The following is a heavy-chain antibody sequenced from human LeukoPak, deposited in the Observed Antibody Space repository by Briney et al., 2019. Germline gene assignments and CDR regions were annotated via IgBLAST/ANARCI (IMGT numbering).Heavy chain of an antibody. D-gene: IGHD6-13*01. Sequence: PGGSLRLSCAASGFTFSSYWMSWVRQAPGKGLEWVANIKQDGSEKYYVDSVKGRFTISRDNAKNSLYLQMNSLRAEDTAVYYCAREIESSGWSYFDYWGQGTLVTVSS. J-gene: IGHJ4*02. CDR3: AREIESSGWSYFDY. CDR1: GFTFSSYW. V-gene: IGHV3-7*01. CDR2: IKQDGSEK.